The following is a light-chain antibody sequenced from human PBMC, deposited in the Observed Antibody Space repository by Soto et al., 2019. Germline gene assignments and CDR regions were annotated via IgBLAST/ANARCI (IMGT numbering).Light chain of an antibody. CDR3: TSYTSSSTYV. CDR1: SSDVGGYNY. J-gene: IGLJ1*01. V-gene: IGLV2-14*03. CDR2: DVS. Sequence: QSVLTQPASVSGSPGKSITFSCTETSSDVGGYNYVSWYQQHPGKAPKLMIYDVSNRPSGVSNRFSGSKSGNTASLTISGLQAEDEADYYCTSYTSSSTYVFGTGTKLTVL.